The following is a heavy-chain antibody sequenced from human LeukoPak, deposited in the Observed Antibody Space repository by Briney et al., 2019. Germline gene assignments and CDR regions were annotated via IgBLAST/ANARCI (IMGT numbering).Heavy chain of an antibody. CDR1: GFTFGDYS. V-gene: IGHV3-43*01. CDR2: ISWDGGST. CDR3: AKDISTRGIAVADY. D-gene: IGHD6-13*01. Sequence: GGSLRLSCAASGFTFGDYSMHWVRQGPGKGLEWVSLISWDGGSTYYADSVKGRFTISKDNSKNSLYLQMNSLRTDDTALYYCAKDISTRGIAVADYWGQGTLVTVSS. J-gene: IGHJ4*02.